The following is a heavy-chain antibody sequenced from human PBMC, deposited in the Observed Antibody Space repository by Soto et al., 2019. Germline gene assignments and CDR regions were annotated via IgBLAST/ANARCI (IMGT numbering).Heavy chain of an antibody. CDR2: ISWNSGSI. CDR3: AKNMGGYIVVIPAAMFAFDV. J-gene: IGHJ3*01. Sequence: GVSLRLSCAASGFTFDDFAMHWVRQAPGKGLEWVSSISWNSGSIGYADSVKGRFTISRDNAKNSLYLQMNSLRPEDTALYYYAKNMGGYIVVIPAAMFAFDVWGQGTMVTV. D-gene: IGHD2-2*01. V-gene: IGHV3-9*01. CDR1: GFTFDDFA.